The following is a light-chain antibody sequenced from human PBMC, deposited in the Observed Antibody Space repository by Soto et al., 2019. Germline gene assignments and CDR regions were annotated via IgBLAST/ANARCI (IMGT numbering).Light chain of an antibody. V-gene: IGKV3-20*01. CDR1: QSVSGSH. J-gene: IGKJ1*01. CDR2: GAS. Sequence: EIVLTQSPGTLSLSPGERGTLSCRASQSVSGSHLAWYQQKPGQAPRLLIYGASSRATGIPDRFSGSGSGTDFSLTISRLEPEDFAVYYCQQYGSSPWTFGQGTKVEVK. CDR3: QQYGSSPWT.